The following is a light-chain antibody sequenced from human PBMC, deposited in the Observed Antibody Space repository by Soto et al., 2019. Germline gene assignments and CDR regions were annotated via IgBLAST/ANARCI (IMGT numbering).Light chain of an antibody. V-gene: IGKV1-5*03. CDR1: QNVNIW. J-gene: IGKJ1*01. CDR2: EAS. Sequence: DIQLTHSPSTLSASVGYRFNITCRASQNVNIWLTWYQQRPGKAPKLLIYEASNLESGVSSRLSGRGSGTEFTLTISGLKPDDFATYYCQQYINYPTFGHGTKVDIK. CDR3: QQYINYPT.